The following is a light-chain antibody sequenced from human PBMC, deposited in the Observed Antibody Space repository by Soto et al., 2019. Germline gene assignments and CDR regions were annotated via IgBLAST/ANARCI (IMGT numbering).Light chain of an antibody. CDR1: SRDVGSYNL. CDR3: CSYAGSSTSVV. Sequence: QSVLTQPASVSGSPGQSITISCTGTSRDVGSYNLVSWYQQHPGKAPKLMIYEGSKRPSGVSNRFSGSKSGNTASLTISGLQAEDEADYYCCSYAGSSTSVVFGGWTKLTVL. CDR2: EGS. V-gene: IGLV2-23*01. J-gene: IGLJ2*01.